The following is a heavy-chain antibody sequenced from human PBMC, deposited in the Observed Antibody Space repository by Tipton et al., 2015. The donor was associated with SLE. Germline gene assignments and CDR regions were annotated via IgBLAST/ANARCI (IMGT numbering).Heavy chain of an antibody. CDR3: ARDLSGVAGTGGYFDL. V-gene: IGHV3-53*01. CDR1: GFTVSSNY. D-gene: IGHD6-13*01. CDR2: IYSGGST. J-gene: IGHJ2*01. Sequence: QLVQSGGGLIQPGGSLRLSCAASGFTVSSNYMSRVRQAPGKGLEWVSVIYSGGSTYYADSVKGRFTISRDNSKNTLYLQINSLRAEDTAVYYCARDLSGVAGTGGYFDLWGRGTLVTVSS.